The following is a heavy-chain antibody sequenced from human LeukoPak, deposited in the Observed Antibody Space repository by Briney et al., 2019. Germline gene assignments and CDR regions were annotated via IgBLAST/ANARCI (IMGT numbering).Heavy chain of an antibody. D-gene: IGHD1-26*01. Sequence: GGSLRLSCAASGFTVSSNYMSWVRQAPGKGLEWVSSISSGSRYISYADSVKGRFTISRDNAKNSLFLQMNSLRAEDTAVYYCARDLSGSYPLDYWGQGTLVTVSS. J-gene: IGHJ4*02. CDR1: GFTVSSNY. V-gene: IGHV3-21*01. CDR2: ISSGSRYI. CDR3: ARDLSGSYPLDY.